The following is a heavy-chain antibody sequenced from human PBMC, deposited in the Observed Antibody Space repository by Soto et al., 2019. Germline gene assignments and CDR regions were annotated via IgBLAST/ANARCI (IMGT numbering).Heavy chain of an antibody. V-gene: IGHV3-49*05. CDR2: IRSKAFGGTT. Sequence: EVQLVESGGGLVKPGRSLRLSCTASGFTFGDYAMSFFRQAPGKGLEWVGFIRSKAFGGTTEYAASVKGRFIISRDDSKSFAYLQMHFLRTEDTAVYFCTRVGQIEAPHEYSGFDYRFDYWGQGTLVTVSS. CDR1: GFTFGDYA. J-gene: IGHJ4*02. D-gene: IGHD5-12*01. CDR3: TRVGQIEAPHEYSGFDYRFDY.